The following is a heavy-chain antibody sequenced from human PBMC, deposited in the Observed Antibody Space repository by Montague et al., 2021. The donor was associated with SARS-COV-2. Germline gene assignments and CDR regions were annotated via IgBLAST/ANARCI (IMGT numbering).Heavy chain of an antibody. CDR2: ISNDGSNI. CDR1: GFTLSSYV. J-gene: IGHJ4*02. V-gene: IGHV3-30*03. CDR3: ARDYSRVSGSYYRCFDY. Sequence: SLRLSCAASGFTLSSYVMHWVRQAPGKGLEWVAVISNDGSNIYYADSVKGRFTISRDNSKNTLYLQMNSLRAKDTAVYYCARDYSRVSGSYYRCFDYWGQGTLVTVSS. D-gene: IGHD3-10*01.